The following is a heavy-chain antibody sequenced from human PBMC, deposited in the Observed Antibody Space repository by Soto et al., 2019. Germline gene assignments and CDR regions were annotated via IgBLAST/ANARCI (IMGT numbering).Heavy chain of an antibody. V-gene: IGHV1-69*02. D-gene: IGHD3-10*01. Sequence: QVQLVQSGAEVKKPGSSVKVSCKASGGTFSSYTISWVRQAPGQGLEWMGRIIPILGIANYAQKFQGRVTITADKSTSTAYMERSSLGSEDTAVYYCVPLHYGSGSYYNSNWFDPWGQGTLVTVSS. CDR2: IIPILGIA. CDR3: VPLHYGSGSYYNSNWFDP. J-gene: IGHJ5*02. CDR1: GGTFSSYT.